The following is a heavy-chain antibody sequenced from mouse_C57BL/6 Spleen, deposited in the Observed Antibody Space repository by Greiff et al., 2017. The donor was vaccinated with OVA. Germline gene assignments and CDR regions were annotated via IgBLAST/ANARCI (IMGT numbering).Heavy chain of an antibody. CDR2: ISNGGGST. J-gene: IGHJ2*01. V-gene: IGHV5-12*01. Sequence: EVQGVESGGGLVQPGGSLKLSCAASGFTFSDYYMYWVRQTPEKRLEWVAYISNGGGSTYYPDTVKGRFTISRENAKNTLYLQMSRLKSEDTAMYYCAREGWFSFDYWGQGTTLTVSS. CDR1: GFTFSDYY. D-gene: IGHD2-3*01. CDR3: AREGWFSFDY.